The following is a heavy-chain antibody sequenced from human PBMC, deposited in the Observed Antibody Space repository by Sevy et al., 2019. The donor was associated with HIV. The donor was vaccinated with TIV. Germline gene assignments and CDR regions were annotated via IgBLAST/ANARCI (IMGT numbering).Heavy chain of an antibody. J-gene: IGHJ3*02. CDR3: ARPLYGRGAFDI. CDR1: GGSINSSSYY. V-gene: IGHV4-39*01. Sequence: TLSLTCTVSGGSINSSSYYWGWIRQPPGKGLEWIGSIYYSGSTYYNPSLKSRVTISVDTSKNQFSLKLSSVTAADTAVYYCARPLYGRGAFDIWGQGTMVTVS. CDR2: IYYSGST. D-gene: IGHD1-26*01.